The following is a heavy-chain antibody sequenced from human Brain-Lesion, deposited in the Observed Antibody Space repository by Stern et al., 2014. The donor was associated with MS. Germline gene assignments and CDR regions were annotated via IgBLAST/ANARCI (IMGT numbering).Heavy chain of an antibody. V-gene: IGHV4-61*02. J-gene: IGHJ6*02. D-gene: IGHD2-2*01. CDR2: IFNSGST. CDR3: ARGRVVPGFQYYATDV. CDR1: GGSISSGGYY. Sequence: QVQLQESGPGLVKPSQTLSLSCTVSGGSISSGGYYWSWIRQPAGKGLEWIGRIFNSGSTSYTPPLKSGATKSIDPSKNQFPLRRKSMTAADTAVYYCARGRVVPGFQYYATDVWGQGTTVIVSS.